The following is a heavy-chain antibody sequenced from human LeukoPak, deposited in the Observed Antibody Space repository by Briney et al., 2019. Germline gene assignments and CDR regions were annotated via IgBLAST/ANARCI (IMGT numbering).Heavy chain of an antibody. V-gene: IGHV7-4-1*02. CDR2: INTNTGNP. CDR3: ARGIKHIYGSGSPY. D-gene: IGHD3-10*01. Sequence: ASVKVSCKASGYTFTSYAMNWVRQAPGQGLEWMGGINTNTGNPTYAHGFTGRFVFSLDTSVSTAYLQISSLEAEDTAVYYCARGIKHIYGSGSPYWGQGTLVTVSS. J-gene: IGHJ4*02. CDR1: GYTFTSYA.